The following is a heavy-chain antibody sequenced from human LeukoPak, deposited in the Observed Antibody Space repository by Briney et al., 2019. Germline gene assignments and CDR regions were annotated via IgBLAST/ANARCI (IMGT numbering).Heavy chain of an antibody. CDR2: IIPIFGTA. CDR1: GYTFTSYG. D-gene: IGHD4-17*01. V-gene: IGHV1-69*13. J-gene: IGHJ4*02. CDR3: ARHYGDYRVPPDY. Sequence: GASVKVSCKASGYTFTSYGISWVRQAPGQGLEWMGGIIPIFGTANYAQKFQGRVTITADESTSTAYMELSSLRSEDTAVYYCARHYGDYRVPPDYWGQGTLVTVSS.